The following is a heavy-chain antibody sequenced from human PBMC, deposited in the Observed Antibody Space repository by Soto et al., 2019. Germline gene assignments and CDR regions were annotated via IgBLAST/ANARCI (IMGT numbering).Heavy chain of an antibody. J-gene: IGHJ4*02. CDR3: ARFRRNYFDY. V-gene: IGHV4-39*07. CDR1: GGSSSSSSYY. Sequence: SETLSLTCTFSGGSSSSSSYYWGWIRQPPGKGLEWIGSIYYSGSTYYNPSLKSRVTISIDSSKNQFSLHLNSVTAADTAVYYCARFRRNYFDYWGQGTLVTVSS. D-gene: IGHD3-10*01. CDR2: IYYSGST.